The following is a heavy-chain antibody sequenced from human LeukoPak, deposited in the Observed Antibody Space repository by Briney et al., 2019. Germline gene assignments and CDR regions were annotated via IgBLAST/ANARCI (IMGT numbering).Heavy chain of an antibody. D-gene: IGHD5-24*01. J-gene: IGHJ4*02. CDR2: IIPIFGTA. V-gene: IGHV1-69*13. CDR3: ARGGWLQFYFDY. CDR1: GGTFSSYT. Sequence: VASLKVSCKASGGTFSSYTISWVRQAPGQGLEWMGGIIPIFGTANYAQKFQGRVTITADESTSTAYMELSSLRSEDTAVYYCARGGWLQFYFDYWGQGTLVTVSS.